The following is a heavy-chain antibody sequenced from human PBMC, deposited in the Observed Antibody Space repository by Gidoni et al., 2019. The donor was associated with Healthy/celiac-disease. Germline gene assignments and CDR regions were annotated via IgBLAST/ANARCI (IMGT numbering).Heavy chain of an antibody. CDR2: ISSSSSYI. Sequence: EVQLVESGGGLVKPGGSLRLSCAASGFTFSSYSMNWVRQAPGKGLAWVSSISSSSSYIYYEDSVKGRFTISRDNAKNSLYLQMNSLRAEDTAVYYCARDRGSYFVFDAFDIWGQGTMVTVSS. CDR3: ARDRGSYFVFDAFDI. J-gene: IGHJ3*02. D-gene: IGHD1-26*01. V-gene: IGHV3-21*01. CDR1: GFTFSSYS.